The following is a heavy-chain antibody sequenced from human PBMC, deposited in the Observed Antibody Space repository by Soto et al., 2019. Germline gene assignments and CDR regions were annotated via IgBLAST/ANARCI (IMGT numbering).Heavy chain of an antibody. CDR2: INQDGSAQ. D-gene: IGHD4-4*01. Sequence: EEQLVESGGGLVQPGGSLRLSCAASGFTFSIYWMGWGRQAPGKGLEWVATINQDGSAQYYVDSVKGRFTISRDNAKNSLYLQMNSPRGEDTAVYYCARAGVTHGFDFWGQGTMVTVSS. J-gene: IGHJ3*01. CDR1: GFTFSIYW. V-gene: IGHV3-7*01. CDR3: ARAGVTHGFDF.